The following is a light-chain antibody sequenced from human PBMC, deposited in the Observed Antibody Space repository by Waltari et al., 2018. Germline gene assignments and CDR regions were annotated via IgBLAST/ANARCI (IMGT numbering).Light chain of an antibody. Sequence: SALTQPASVSGSPGQSITISCTGTSSDVGGYNSVSWYQQHPGKAPKLMIYDVSKRPSGVSNRFSGSKSGNTASLTISGLQAEDEADYYCSSYTSSSISYVFGTGTKVTVL. J-gene: IGLJ1*01. CDR2: DVS. CDR3: SSYTSSSISYV. CDR1: SSDVGGYNS. V-gene: IGLV2-14*01.